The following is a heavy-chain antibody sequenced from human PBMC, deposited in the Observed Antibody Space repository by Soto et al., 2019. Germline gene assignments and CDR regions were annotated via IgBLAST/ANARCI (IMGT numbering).Heavy chain of an antibody. CDR2: IYYSGST. CDR3: ARELLLRFRGGERHFDP. D-gene: IGHD2-15*01. CDR1: GGSISSGGYY. V-gene: IGHV4-31*03. Sequence: KTSETLSLTCTVSGGSISSGGYYWSWIRQHPGKGLEWIGYIYYSGSTYYNPSLKSRVTISVDTSKNQFSLKLSSVTAADTAVYYCARELLLRFRGGERHFDPWGQGTLVTVSS. J-gene: IGHJ5*02.